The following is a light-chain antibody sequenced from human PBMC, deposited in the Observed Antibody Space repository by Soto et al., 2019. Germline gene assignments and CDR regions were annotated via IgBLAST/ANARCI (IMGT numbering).Light chain of an antibody. CDR2: GAS. CDR3: QQYGDWPPDT. J-gene: IGKJ2*01. V-gene: IGKV3-15*01. Sequence: EVVLTQSPATLSASPGDRATLSCRASQSVSRNLAWYQQKPGQAPRLLIYGASTRATGVPARFSGSGSGTEFTLSISSLQSEDFAVYYCQQYGDWPPDTFGQGTKLEI. CDR1: QSVSRN.